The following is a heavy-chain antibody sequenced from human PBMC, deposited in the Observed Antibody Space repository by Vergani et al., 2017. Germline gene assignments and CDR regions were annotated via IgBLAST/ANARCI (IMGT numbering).Heavy chain of an antibody. V-gene: IGHV4-38-2*02. J-gene: IGHJ3*02. CDR2: VFHSGST. Sequence: QVQLQESGPGLVKPSETLSLTCTVSGYSISSGYYWGWIRQPPGKGLEWIATVFHSGSTYYNPSLRRRVTMSVETSKNQFSLKLSTLTAADTAVYYWARQFWVSQGVGAFESWGHGTEVSVSS. CDR3: ARQFWVSQGVGAFES. CDR1: GYSISSGYY. D-gene: IGHD3-16*01.